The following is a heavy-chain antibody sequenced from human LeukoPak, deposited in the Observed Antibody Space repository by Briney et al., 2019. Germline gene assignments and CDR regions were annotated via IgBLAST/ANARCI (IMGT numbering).Heavy chain of an antibody. CDR3: EKGYGDYGSDFDY. CDR1: GFTFDDYA. CDR2: ISWNSGSI. V-gene: IGHV3-9*01. Sequence: GGSLRLSCAASGFTFDDYAMHWVRQAPGKGLEWVSGISWNSGSIGYADSVKGRFTISRDNAKNSLYLQMNSLRAEDTALYYCEKGYGDYGSDFDYWDQGTLVTVSS. D-gene: IGHD4-17*01. J-gene: IGHJ4*02.